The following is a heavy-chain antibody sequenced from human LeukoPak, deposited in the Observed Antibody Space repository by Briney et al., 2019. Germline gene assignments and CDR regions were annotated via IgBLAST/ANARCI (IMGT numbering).Heavy chain of an antibody. CDR3: ASSPDSSSWPRTTFYYYYYMDV. J-gene: IGHJ6*03. Sequence: GGSLRLSCAASGFTFSDYYMSWIRQAPGKGLEWVSYISSSGSTIYYADSVKGRFTISRDNAKNSLYLQMNSLRAEDTAVYYCASSPDSSSWPRTTFYYYYYMDVWGKGTTVTISS. CDR1: GFTFSDYY. D-gene: IGHD6-13*01. CDR2: ISSSGSTI. V-gene: IGHV3-11*04.